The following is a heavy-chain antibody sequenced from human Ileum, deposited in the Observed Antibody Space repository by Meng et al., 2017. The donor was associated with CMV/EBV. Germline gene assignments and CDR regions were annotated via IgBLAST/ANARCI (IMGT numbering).Heavy chain of an antibody. V-gene: IGHV1-2*02. Sequence: ASVKVSCKTSGYTFTDYHLHWVRQAPGLGLEWVGLIYPKNGDTDYGHRFQGRVTMTSDTSINTVYMELSRLTSDHTAVYYCVRENWYFENWGQGTLVTVSS. J-gene: IGHJ4*02. D-gene: IGHD1-1*01. CDR1: GYTFTDYH. CDR3: VRENWYFEN. CDR2: IYPKNGDT.